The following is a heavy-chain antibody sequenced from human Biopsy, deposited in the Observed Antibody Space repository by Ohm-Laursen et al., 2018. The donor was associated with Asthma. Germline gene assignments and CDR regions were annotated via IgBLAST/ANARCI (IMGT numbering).Heavy chain of an antibody. Sequence: TLSLTCGMYGLSSSAYYWTWIRQTPGKGLVWIGESDHRGNTNTNATLKSRVTISKAKSANEFSLKMKSVTAADTAIYYCARGPEWSGLDIWGQGTTVTVSS. CDR1: GLSSSAYY. V-gene: IGHV4-34*01. CDR3: ARGPEWSGLDI. CDR2: SDHRGNT. J-gene: IGHJ6*02. D-gene: IGHD3-3*01.